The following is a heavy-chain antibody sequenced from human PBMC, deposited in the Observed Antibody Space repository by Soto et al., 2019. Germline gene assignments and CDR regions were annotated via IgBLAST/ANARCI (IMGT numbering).Heavy chain of an antibody. V-gene: IGHV3-74*01. CDR1: GFTFSTYW. J-gene: IGHJ6*02. Sequence: GGSLSLSCAASGFTFSTYWMHWVRQTPGEGLVWVSRINGDETTVNYADSVEGRFTISRDNAKNTLYLQMSSLRADDTAVYYCARGVPRVYGMDVWGQGTTVTVSS. D-gene: IGHD6-6*01. CDR2: INGDETTV. CDR3: ARGVPRVYGMDV.